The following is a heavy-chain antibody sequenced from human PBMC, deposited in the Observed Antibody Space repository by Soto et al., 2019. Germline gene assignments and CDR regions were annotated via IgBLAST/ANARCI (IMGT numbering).Heavy chain of an antibody. V-gene: IGHV1-3*01. CDR2: INAGNGNT. Sequence: QVQLVQSGAEVKKPEASVKVSCKASGYTFTSYAMHWVRQAPGQRLEWMGWINAGNGNTKYSQKFQGRVTITRDTSASTAYMELSSLRSEDTAVYYCASSSSGWYGLPYYWGQGTLVTVSS. J-gene: IGHJ4*02. CDR1: GYTFTSYA. CDR3: ASSSSGWYGLPYY. D-gene: IGHD6-19*01.